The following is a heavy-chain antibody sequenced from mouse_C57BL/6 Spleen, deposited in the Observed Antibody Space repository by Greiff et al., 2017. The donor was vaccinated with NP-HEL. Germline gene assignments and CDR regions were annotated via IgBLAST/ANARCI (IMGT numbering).Heavy chain of an antibody. CDR3: ARSNWDGGRNYCDY. D-gene: IGHD4-1*01. Sequence: QVQLQQPGAELVMPGASVKLSCKASGYTFTSYWMHWVKQRPGQGLEWIGEIDPSDSYTNYNQKFKGKSTLTVDKSSSTAYMQLSSLTSEDSAVYYCARSNWDGGRNYCDYWGQGTTLTVSS. CDR1: GYTFTSYW. CDR2: IDPSDSYT. J-gene: IGHJ2*01. V-gene: IGHV1-69*01.